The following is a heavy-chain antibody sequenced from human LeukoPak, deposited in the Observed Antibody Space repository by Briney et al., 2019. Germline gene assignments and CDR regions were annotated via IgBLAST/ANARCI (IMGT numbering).Heavy chain of an antibody. CDR2: ISGSGGST. J-gene: IGHJ4*02. V-gene: IGHV3-23*01. CDR1: GFTVSSNS. Sequence: GGSLRLSCTVSGFTVSSNSMSWVRQAPGKGLEWVSGISGSGGSTYYADSVKGRFTISRDNSKNTLYLQMNSLRAEDTAVYYCAKEGFHYWGQGTLVTVSS. CDR3: AKEGFHY.